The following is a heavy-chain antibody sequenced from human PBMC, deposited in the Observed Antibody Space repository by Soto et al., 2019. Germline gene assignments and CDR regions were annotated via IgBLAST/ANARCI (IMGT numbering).Heavy chain of an antibody. CDR2: MNPSSGNT. Sequence: GASVKVSCKASGYTFTSYDINWVRQATGQGLEWMGWMNPSSGNTGYAQKFQGRVTMTRNTSISTAYMELSSLRSEDTAVYYCARGRYGSGSYPSLYYYYMDVWGKGTTVTVSS. D-gene: IGHD3-10*01. V-gene: IGHV1-8*01. CDR1: GYTFTSYD. J-gene: IGHJ6*03. CDR3: ARGRYGSGSYPSLYYYYMDV.